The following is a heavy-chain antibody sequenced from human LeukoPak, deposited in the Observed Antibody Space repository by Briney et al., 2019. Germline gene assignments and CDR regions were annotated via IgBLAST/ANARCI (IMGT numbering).Heavy chain of an antibody. CDR2: IYHSGST. V-gene: IGHV4-4*02. D-gene: IGHD3-10*01. Sequence: SGTLSLSCAVSGGSISSSNWWSWVRQPPGKGLEWIGEIYHSGSTNYNPSLKSRVTISVDKSKNQFSLKLSSVTAADTAVYFCARETPHYYGSGSPKSLFDYWGQGTLVTVSS. CDR3: ARETPHYYGSGSPKSLFDY. CDR1: GGSISSSNW. J-gene: IGHJ4*02.